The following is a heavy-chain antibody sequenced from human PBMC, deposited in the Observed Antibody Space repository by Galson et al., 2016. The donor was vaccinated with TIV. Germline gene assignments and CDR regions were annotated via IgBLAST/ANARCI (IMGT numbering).Heavy chain of an antibody. D-gene: IGHD1-26*01. J-gene: IGHJ3*01. CDR1: GFTLPNYG. V-gene: IGHV3-33*01. Sequence: LRLSCATSGFTLPNYGMPWVRQAPGKGLEWVAVIWYDGTNTHYADSVKGRFTISKDNSENTLNLQTNTLRAEDTAVYYCARTGANTLYSGGYGDDDGFDFWGQGTMVTVSS. CDR2: IWYDGTNT. CDR3: ARTGANTLYSGGYGDDDGFDF.